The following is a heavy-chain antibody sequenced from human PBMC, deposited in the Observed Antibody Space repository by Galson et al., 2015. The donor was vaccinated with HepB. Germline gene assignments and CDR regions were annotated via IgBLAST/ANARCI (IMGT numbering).Heavy chain of an antibody. CDR3: AKFPTVTPLVVMDV. J-gene: IGHJ6*02. Sequence: SLRLSCAASGFTFSSYAMSWVRQAPGKGLEWVSAVSGSGGSTYYADSVKGRFTISRDNSKNTLYLQMNSLRAEDTAVYYCAKFPTVTPLVVMDVWGQGTTVTVSS. CDR2: VSGSGGST. CDR1: GFTFSSYA. D-gene: IGHD4-17*01. V-gene: IGHV3-23*01.